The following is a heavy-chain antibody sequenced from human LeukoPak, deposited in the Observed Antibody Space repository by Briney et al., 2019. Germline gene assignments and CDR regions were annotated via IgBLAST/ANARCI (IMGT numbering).Heavy chain of an antibody. J-gene: IGHJ4*02. CDR1: GLTLSSNY. CDR3: ARDNNY. CDR2: IYSGGST. D-gene: IGHD2/OR15-2a*01. Sequence: GGSLRLSCAASGLTLSSNYMSWVRQAPGKGLEWVSVIYSGGSTYYADSVKGRFTISRDNSKNTLYLQMNSLRAEDTAVYYCARDNNYWGQGTLVTVSS. V-gene: IGHV3-66*01.